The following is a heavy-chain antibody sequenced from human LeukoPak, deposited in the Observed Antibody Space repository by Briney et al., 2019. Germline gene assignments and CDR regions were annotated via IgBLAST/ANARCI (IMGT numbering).Heavy chain of an antibody. Sequence: PGGSLRLSCAASGFTFSNAWMSWVRQAPGKGLEWVARIKSKTDDGTTDYAAPVKGRFTISRDDSKNTLYLQMNSLKTEDTAFYYRTTRISGDGYNWAYGYWGQGTLVTVSS. CDR1: GFTFSNAW. CDR2: IKSKTDDGTT. J-gene: IGHJ4*02. CDR3: TTRISGDGYNWAYGY. D-gene: IGHD5-24*01. V-gene: IGHV3-15*01.